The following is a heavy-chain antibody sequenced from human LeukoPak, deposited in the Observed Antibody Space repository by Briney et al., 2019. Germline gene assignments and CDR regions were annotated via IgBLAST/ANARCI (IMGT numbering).Heavy chain of an antibody. V-gene: IGHV3-30*02. CDR1: GFTFSSYG. CDR3: AKGLNYYDSSGFGY. CDR2: IRYDGSNK. J-gene: IGHJ4*02. D-gene: IGHD3-22*01. Sequence: GGSLRLSCAASGFTFSSYGMHWVRQAPVKGLEWVAFIRYDGSNKYYADSVKGRFTISRDNSTNTLYLQMNSLRAEDRAVYYCAKGLNYYDSSGFGYWGQGTLVTVSS.